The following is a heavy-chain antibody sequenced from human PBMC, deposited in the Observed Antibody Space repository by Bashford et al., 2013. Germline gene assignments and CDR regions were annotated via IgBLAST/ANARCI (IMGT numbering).Heavy chain of an antibody. CDR1: GASFSGYY. D-gene: IGHD4-17*01. CDR2: INHTGST. V-gene: IGHV4-34*01. Sequence: SETLSLTCAVSGASFSGYYWSWIRQPPRKGLEWIGEINHTGSTNYNTSLTSRVAISVDTSKNQFSLKLSSVTAADTAVYYCARGSSGDYVDYWGQGTLVTVSS. J-gene: IGHJ4*02. CDR3: ARGSSGDYVDY.